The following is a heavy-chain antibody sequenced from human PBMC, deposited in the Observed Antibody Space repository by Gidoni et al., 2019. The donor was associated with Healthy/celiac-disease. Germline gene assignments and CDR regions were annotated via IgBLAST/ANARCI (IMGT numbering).Heavy chain of an antibody. D-gene: IGHD6-13*01. Sequence: QVQLVESGGGVVQPGRSLRLSCAASGFTFSSYGIHWVRQAPGKGLDWVAIIWYDGSNTYYADSVKGRFTISRDNSKNTLYLQMNSLRVEDTAVYYCARDISSWYRGIDYWGQGTLVTVSS. J-gene: IGHJ4*02. CDR1: GFTFSSYG. CDR3: ARDISSWYRGIDY. V-gene: IGHV3-33*01. CDR2: IWYDGSNT.